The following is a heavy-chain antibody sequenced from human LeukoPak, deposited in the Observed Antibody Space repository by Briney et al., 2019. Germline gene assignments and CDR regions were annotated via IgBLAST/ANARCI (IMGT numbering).Heavy chain of an antibody. V-gene: IGHV4-34*01. CDR3: ARGQGTVTTH. CDR1: GGSFSGYY. J-gene: IGHJ4*02. CDR2: INHSGSA. D-gene: IGHD4-17*01. Sequence: PSETLSLTCAVSGGSFSGYYWTWIRQPPGKGLEWIGEINHSGSAYYNPSLKSRVTISLDTSKNQFSLNLSSVTAADTAVYYCARGQGTVTTHWGQGTLVTVSS.